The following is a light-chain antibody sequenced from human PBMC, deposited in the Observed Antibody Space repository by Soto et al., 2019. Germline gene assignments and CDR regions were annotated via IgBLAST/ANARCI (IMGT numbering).Light chain of an antibody. Sequence: EIVLTQSPGTLSLSPGERATLSCRASQSIANTYLAWYQQKPGQAPRLLIYGASSRATGIPDRFSGSGSGTDFTLTISRLEPEDFAVDYCQQYDTSPPYTFGQGTKLEI. CDR3: QQYDTSPPYT. V-gene: IGKV3-20*01. J-gene: IGKJ2*01. CDR1: QSIANTY. CDR2: GAS.